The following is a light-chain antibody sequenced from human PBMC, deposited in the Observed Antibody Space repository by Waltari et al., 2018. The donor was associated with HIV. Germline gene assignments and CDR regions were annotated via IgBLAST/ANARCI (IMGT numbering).Light chain of an antibody. CDR2: SND. CDR3: ATWDDSLSGWV. V-gene: IGLV1-47*02. J-gene: IGLJ3*02. CDR1: SSNIGNNF. Sequence: QSVLTQPPSASGTPGQRVTISCSGSSSNIGNNFIYWYQQFPGTAPKLLIYSNDQRPSGVPDRFSGSKSGTSASLAISGLRSEDEADYYCATWDDSLSGWVFSGGTKLTVL.